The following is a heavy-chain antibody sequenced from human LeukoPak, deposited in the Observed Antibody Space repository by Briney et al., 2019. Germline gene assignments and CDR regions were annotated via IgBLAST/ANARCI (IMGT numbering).Heavy chain of an antibody. CDR2: ISAYNGNT. V-gene: IGHV1-18*01. CDR1: GYTFTSYG. D-gene: IGHD3-3*01. Sequence: ASVTVSCKASGYTFTSYGISWVRQAPGQGLEWMGWISAYNGNTNYAQKLQGRVTMTTDTSTSTAYTELRSLRSDDTAVYYCAREKTDFWSGYYYYGMDVWGQGTTVTVSS. J-gene: IGHJ6*02. CDR3: AREKTDFWSGYYYYGMDV.